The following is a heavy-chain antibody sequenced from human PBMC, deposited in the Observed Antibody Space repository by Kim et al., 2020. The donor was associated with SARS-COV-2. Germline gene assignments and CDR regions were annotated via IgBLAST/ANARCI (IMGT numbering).Heavy chain of an antibody. CDR3: AKGYYDSRNYYTLDF. Sequence: GGSLRLSCAASKFTFSYHAMNWVRQASGKGLEWVSVISGRGDFTDYADSVKGRFTISRDNSRNTLYLQMNSLRAEDTAVYYCAKGYYDSRNYYTLDFRGQGTRVTVSS. J-gene: IGHJ4*02. V-gene: IGHV3-23*01. CDR2: ISGRGDFT. D-gene: IGHD3-10*01. CDR1: KFTFSYHA.